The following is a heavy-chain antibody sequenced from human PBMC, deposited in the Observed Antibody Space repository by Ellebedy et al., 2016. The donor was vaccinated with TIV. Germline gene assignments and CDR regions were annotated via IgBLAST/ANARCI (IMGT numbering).Heavy chain of an antibody. CDR1: GFSFRSYW. J-gene: IGHJ3*02. V-gene: IGHV3-7*01. D-gene: IGHD4-17*01. CDR3: ATDGSYGDYLFPAHAFEK. Sequence: GESLKISCVGSGFSFRSYWMSWVRQAPGKGLEWVANMRQDGGDKYYVDSVKGRFTISRDNAKSSLYLQMNSVRAEDTAVYYCATDGSYGDYLFPAHAFEKWGQGTMVIVSS. CDR2: MRQDGGDK.